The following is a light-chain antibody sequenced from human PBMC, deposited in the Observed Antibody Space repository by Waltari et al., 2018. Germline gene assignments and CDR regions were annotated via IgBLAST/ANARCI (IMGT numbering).Light chain of an antibody. V-gene: IGLV1-44*01. CDR3: AAWDDSLNVV. CDR2: NNS. CDR1: SSNIGRNS. Sequence: SVLTQPPSASGTPGQRVTISCSGTSSNIGRNSVNWYQQVPGTAPKLLIYNNSQRPSGVPDRFSGSKSGTSASLDISGLQSEDEADYYCAAWDDSLNVVFGGGTKLTVL. J-gene: IGLJ3*02.